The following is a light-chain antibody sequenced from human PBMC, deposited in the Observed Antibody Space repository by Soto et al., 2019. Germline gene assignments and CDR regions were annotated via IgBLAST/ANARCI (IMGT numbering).Light chain of an antibody. J-gene: IGKJ4*01. Sequence: DFQMTQSPSSLSVSLGDRVTLSCRASQSINNWLAWYQQKPGKAPKFLIYDASTLETGVPSRFSGSASGTEFTLTISGLQPEDVASYYCQQYDTYPLTFGRGTKVDIK. CDR3: QQYDTYPLT. CDR2: DAS. V-gene: IGKV1-5*01. CDR1: QSINNW.